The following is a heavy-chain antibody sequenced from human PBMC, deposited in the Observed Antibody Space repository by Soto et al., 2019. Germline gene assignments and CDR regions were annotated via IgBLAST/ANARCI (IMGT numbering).Heavy chain of an antibody. CDR3: ARESEDLTSNFDY. CDR2: ISSTTNYI. V-gene: IGHV3-21*06. Sequence: GGSLRLSCAASGFTYTRYSMNWVRQAPGKGLEWVSSISSTTNYIYYGDSMKGRFTISRDNAKNSLYLEMNSLRAEGTAVYYCARESEDLTSNFDYWGQGTLVTVSS. J-gene: IGHJ4*02. CDR1: GFTYTRYS.